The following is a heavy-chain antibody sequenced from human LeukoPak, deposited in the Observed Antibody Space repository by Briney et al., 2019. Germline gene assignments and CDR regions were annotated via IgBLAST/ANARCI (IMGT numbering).Heavy chain of an antibody. CDR1: GYIFTGYY. CDR3: ARALTGTTRLSQKKRPYYFDY. Sequence: ASVKVSCKASGYIFTGYYMHWVRQAPGQGLEWMGWIDPNSGGADYAQKFQGRVTMTRDKSISTAYMALSRLRSEDTAVYYCARALTGTTRLSQKKRPYYFDYWGQGTLVTVSS. J-gene: IGHJ4*02. V-gene: IGHV1-2*02. CDR2: IDPNSGGA. D-gene: IGHD1-7*01.